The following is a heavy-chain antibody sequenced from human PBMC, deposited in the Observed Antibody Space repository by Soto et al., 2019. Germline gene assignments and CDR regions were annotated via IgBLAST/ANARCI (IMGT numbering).Heavy chain of an antibody. CDR2: VGRGDST. D-gene: IGHD6-13*01. CDR3: ARVSSIEGAGTWGY. CDR1: GFSFSTYA. V-gene: IGHV3-23*01. J-gene: IGHJ4*02. Sequence: EVQLLESGGGLVQPGGSLRLSCAASGFSFSTYAMSWVRQAPGKGLEWVSTVGRGDSTFYADSVRGRFTISRDNSNNALFLQMNSLRADDTALYYCARVSSIEGAGTWGYWGQGTLVTVSS.